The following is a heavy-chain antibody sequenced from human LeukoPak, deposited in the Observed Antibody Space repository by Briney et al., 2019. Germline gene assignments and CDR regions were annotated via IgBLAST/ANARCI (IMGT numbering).Heavy chain of an antibody. CDR3: ARSVDTAMVTIAFDI. CDR2: INPNSGGT. V-gene: IGHV1-2*02. J-gene: IGHJ3*02. Sequence: ASVKVSCKASGYTFTGYYMHWVRQAPGQGLEWMGWINPNSGGTNYAQKFQGRVTVTRDTSISTAYMELSRLRSDDTAVYYCARSVDTAMVTIAFDIWGQGTMVTVSS. D-gene: IGHD5-18*01. CDR1: GYTFTGYY.